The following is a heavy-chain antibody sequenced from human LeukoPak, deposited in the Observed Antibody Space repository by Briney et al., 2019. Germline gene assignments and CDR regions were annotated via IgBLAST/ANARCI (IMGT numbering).Heavy chain of an antibody. CDR1: GFTFSSYS. CDR3: ARDLRRYSVFAPVPFDP. Sequence: GGSLRLSCAASGFTFSSYSMNWVRQAPGKGLEWVSSISSSSSYMYYADSVKGRFTISRDNAKNSLYLQMNSLRAEDTAVYYCARDLRRYSVFAPVPFDPWGQGTLVTVSS. D-gene: IGHD5/OR15-5a*01. J-gene: IGHJ5*02. V-gene: IGHV3-21*01. CDR2: ISSSSSYM.